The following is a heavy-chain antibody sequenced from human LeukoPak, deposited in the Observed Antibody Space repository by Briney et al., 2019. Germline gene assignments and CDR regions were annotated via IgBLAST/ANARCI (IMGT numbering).Heavy chain of an antibody. Sequence: GRSLRLSCAASGFTFSSYGMHWVRQAPGKGLEWVAVIWYDGSNKYYADSVKGRFTISRDNSKNTQYLQMNSLRAEDTAVYYCAKDRRRFLESFDYWGQGTLVTVSS. J-gene: IGHJ4*02. CDR2: IWYDGSNK. CDR3: AKDRRRFLESFDY. V-gene: IGHV3-33*06. CDR1: GFTFSSYG. D-gene: IGHD3-3*01.